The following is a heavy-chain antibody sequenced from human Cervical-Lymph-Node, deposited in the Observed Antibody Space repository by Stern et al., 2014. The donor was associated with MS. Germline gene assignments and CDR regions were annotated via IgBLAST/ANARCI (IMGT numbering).Heavy chain of an antibody. Sequence: VQLVESGAEVRKPGSSVKVSCKVSGGTLSSNTIVWVRQAPGQGLQWIGGIIAIIGTTDYAQKFHDRVTITADESTNTVYMEVTSLTSEDTAVYYCARVIGDGYDSLDDWGQGTLVTVSS. V-gene: IGHV1-69*01. D-gene: IGHD5-24*01. CDR3: ARVIGDGYDSLDD. CDR2: IIAIIGTT. J-gene: IGHJ4*02. CDR1: GGTLSSNT.